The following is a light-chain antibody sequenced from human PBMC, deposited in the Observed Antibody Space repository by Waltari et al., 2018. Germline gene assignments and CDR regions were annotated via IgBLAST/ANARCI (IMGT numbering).Light chain of an antibody. Sequence: EVVLTQSPGTLSLSPGERATLSCRASQSVRNTYLAWYKQKPGQAPRRLIYGTSNRATGFSDRFRGSGSGTDFTLTISRLEPDDSAVYYCQQCAIAPYSFGRGTKLEI. V-gene: IGKV3-20*01. CDR1: QSVRNTY. CDR2: GTS. J-gene: IGKJ2*03. CDR3: QQCAIAPYS.